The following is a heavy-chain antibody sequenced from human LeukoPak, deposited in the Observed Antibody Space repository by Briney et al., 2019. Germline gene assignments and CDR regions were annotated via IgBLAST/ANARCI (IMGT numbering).Heavy chain of an antibody. CDR2: ISGSGGST. V-gene: IGHV3-23*01. J-gene: IGHJ4*02. D-gene: IGHD1-20*01. CDR1: GFTFDNYA. Sequence: GGSLRLSCATSGFTFDNYAMSWVRQAPGKGLEWVSGISGSGGSTYYADSVKGRFTISRDNSKNTLYLQMNSLRAEDTAVYYCAKGNNWRYDYWGQGTLVTVSS. CDR3: AKGNNWRYDY.